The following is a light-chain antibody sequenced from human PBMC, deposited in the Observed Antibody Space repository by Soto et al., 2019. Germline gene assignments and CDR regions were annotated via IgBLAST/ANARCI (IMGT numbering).Light chain of an antibody. V-gene: IGKV3-11*01. J-gene: IGKJ4*02. CDR3: QQRSNWPG. CDR2: DAS. Sequence: EIVLTQSPATLSLSPGERATLSCRASQSVSSYLAWYQQKPGQAPRLLIYDASNRATGIPARFSGSESGTDFTLTISSLEPEDFAVYYCQQRSNWPGFGGGTKVEIK. CDR1: QSVSSY.